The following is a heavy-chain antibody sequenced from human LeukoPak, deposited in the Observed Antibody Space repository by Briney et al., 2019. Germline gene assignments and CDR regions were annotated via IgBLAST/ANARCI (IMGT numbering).Heavy chain of an antibody. V-gene: IGHV3-23*01. CDR3: ASRATVTTDRFWFDP. CDR1: ELDFSSHA. Sequence: PGGSLRLSCAASELDFSSHAMTWVRQAPGKGLEWVSAISISGSKTYYADSVKGRFTISRDNSKNTLYLQMNSLRAEDTAVYYCASRATVTTDRFWFDPWGQGTLVTVSS. CDR2: ISISGSKT. D-gene: IGHD4-11*01. J-gene: IGHJ5*02.